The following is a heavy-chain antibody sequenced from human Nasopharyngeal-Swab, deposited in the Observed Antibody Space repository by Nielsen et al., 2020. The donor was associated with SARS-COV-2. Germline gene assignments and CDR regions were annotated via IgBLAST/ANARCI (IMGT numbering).Heavy chain of an antibody. Sequence: GESLKISCQGSGYSFTTYWIAWVRQMPEKGLEWMGIIYPGDSDTRYSPSFQGQVTISADKSISTAYLQGSSLKASDTAMYYCAWKSSGWYGSYDYWGQGTLVTVSS. D-gene: IGHD6-19*01. CDR2: IYPGDSDT. V-gene: IGHV5-51*01. CDR3: AWKSSGWYGSYDY. CDR1: GYSFTTYW. J-gene: IGHJ4*02.